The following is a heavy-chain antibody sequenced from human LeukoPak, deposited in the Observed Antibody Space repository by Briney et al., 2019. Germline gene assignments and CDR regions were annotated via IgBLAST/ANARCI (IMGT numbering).Heavy chain of an antibody. Sequence: GASVKVSCKASGYPFTNYAMNWVRQAPGQGLEWMGWISTNTGNPTYAQGFTGRSVFSLDTSVSTAYLQISSLKAEDTAVYYCARDYTIAVGTTTYLQHWGQGTVVTVSS. CDR1: GYPFTNYA. J-gene: IGHJ1*01. V-gene: IGHV7-4-1*02. CDR2: ISTNTGNP. D-gene: IGHD1-14*01. CDR3: ARDYTIAVGTTTYLQH.